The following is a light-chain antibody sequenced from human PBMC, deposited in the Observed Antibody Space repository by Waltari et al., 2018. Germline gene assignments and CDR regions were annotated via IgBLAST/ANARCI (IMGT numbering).Light chain of an antibody. Sequence: QSALTQPPSASGSPGQSVTISCTGTSRDVGGYNYVSWYQQHPGKAPKLMIYEVSKRPSGVPDRFSGSKSGNTASLTVSGLQAEDEADYYCSSYAGSNNPHVVFGGGTKLTVL. CDR2: EVS. CDR3: SSYAGSNNPHVV. CDR1: SRDVGGYNY. V-gene: IGLV2-8*01. J-gene: IGLJ2*01.